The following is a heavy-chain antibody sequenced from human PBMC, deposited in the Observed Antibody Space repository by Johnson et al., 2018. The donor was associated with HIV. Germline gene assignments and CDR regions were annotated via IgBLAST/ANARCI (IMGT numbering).Heavy chain of an antibody. D-gene: IGHD5-12*01. CDR2: IRYDGSNK. V-gene: IGHV3-30*02. J-gene: IGHJ3*02. CDR1: GFTFSSYA. Sequence: QVQLVESGGGVVQPGRSLRLSCAASGFTFSSYAMHWVRQAPGKGLEWVAFIRYDGSNKYYADSVKGRFTISRDNSKNSLYLQMNSLRAEDTALYYCAKDSKWLRSEGVGAFDIWGQGTMVTVSS. CDR3: AKDSKWLRSEGVGAFDI.